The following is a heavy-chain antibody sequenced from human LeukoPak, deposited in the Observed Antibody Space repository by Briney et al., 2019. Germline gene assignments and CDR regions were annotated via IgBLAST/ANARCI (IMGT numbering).Heavy chain of an antibody. CDR3: ARELLYCSSTSCPWYYYYMDV. CDR2: IYTSGST. J-gene: IGHJ6*03. Sequence: SETLSLTCTVSGGSISSGSYYWSWIRQPAGKGLEWIGRIYTSGSTNYNPSLKSRVTISVDTSKNQFSLKLSSVTAADTAVYYCARELLYCSSTSCPWYYYYMDVWGKGTTVTVSS. V-gene: IGHV4-61*02. CDR1: GGSISSGSYY. D-gene: IGHD2-2*01.